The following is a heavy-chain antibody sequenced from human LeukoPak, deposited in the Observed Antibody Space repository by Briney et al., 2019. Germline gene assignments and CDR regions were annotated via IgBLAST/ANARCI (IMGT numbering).Heavy chain of an antibody. CDR3: ARGPYSSYSGNYYYYYMDV. V-gene: IGHV1-18*01. J-gene: IGHJ6*03. D-gene: IGHD6-19*01. CDR1: GYTFTNYG. CDR2: ISVYNGNT. Sequence: ASVKVSCKASGYTFTNYGISWVRQATGQGLEWMGWISVYNGNTNYAQKLQGRVTMTTDTSTSTAYMELRSLRSDDTAVYYCARGPYSSYSGNYYYYYMDVWGKGTTVTVSS.